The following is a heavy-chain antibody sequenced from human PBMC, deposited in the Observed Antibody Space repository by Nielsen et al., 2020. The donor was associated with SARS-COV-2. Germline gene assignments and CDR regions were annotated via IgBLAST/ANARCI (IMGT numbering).Heavy chain of an antibody. D-gene: IGHD2-21*01. CDR2: ISGSGGST. V-gene: IGHV3-23*01. J-gene: IGHJ6*02. Sequence: GESLKISCAASGFTFSSYAMSWVRQAPGKGLEWVSAISGSGGSTYYADSVKGRFTISRDNSKNTLYLQMNSLRAEDTAVYYCAREPFLYGMDVWGQGTTVTVSS. CDR3: AREPFLYGMDV. CDR1: GFTFSSYA.